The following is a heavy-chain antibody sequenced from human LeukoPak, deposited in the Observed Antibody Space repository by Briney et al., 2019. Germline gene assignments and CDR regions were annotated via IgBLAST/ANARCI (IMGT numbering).Heavy chain of an antibody. Sequence: PGGSLRLSCAASGFTFSSYSMHWVRQAPGKGLEWVALISYNTSTKYYADSVKGRFTISRDNSKNTLYLQMNSLRAEDTAVYYCAKEYHDSSGYLSDAFDIWGQGTMVTVSS. D-gene: IGHD3-22*01. CDR3: AKEYHDSSGYLSDAFDI. CDR1: GFTFSSYS. V-gene: IGHV3-30-3*01. CDR2: ISYNTSTK. J-gene: IGHJ3*02.